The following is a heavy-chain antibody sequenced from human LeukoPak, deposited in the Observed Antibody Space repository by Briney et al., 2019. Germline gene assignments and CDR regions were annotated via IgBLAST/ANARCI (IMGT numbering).Heavy chain of an antibody. CDR3: VRDESVFDI. V-gene: IGHV1-18*01. CDR1: DYTLIDYD. CDR2: ISGYNGNT. J-gene: IGHJ3*02. D-gene: IGHD5/OR15-5a*01. Sequence: GAAVKVSCKASDYTLIDYDISWVRQAPGQGLEWMGWISGYNGNTNYARKLQGRVTMTTDTSSTTAYMELRSLRFDDTAMYYCVRDESVFDIWGQGTMVTVSS.